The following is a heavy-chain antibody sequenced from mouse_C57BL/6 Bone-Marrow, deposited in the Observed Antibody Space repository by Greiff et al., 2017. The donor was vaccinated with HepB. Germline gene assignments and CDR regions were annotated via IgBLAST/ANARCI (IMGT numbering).Heavy chain of an antibody. CDR1: GYTFTSYW. Sequence: QVQLQQPGAELVMPGASVKLSCKASGYTFTSYWMHWVKQRPGQGLEWIGEIDPSDSYTNYNQKFKGKSTLTVDKSSSTAYMQLSSLTSEDSAVYYCARGGYYFYYAMDYWGQGTSVTVSS. D-gene: IGHD2-3*01. J-gene: IGHJ4*01. V-gene: IGHV1-69*01. CDR2: IDPSDSYT. CDR3: ARGGYYFYYAMDY.